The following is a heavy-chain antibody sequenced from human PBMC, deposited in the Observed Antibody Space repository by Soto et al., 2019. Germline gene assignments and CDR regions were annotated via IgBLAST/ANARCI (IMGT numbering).Heavy chain of an antibody. V-gene: IGHV1-69*02. Sequence: QVQLVQSGAEVKKPGSSVKVSCKASGGTFSSYTISWVRQAPGQGLEWMGRIIPILGIANYAQKFQGRVTITADKYTSTAYMELSSLRSEDTAVYYCAREYGGNSEYFQHWGQGTLVTVSS. CDR1: GGTFSSYT. D-gene: IGHD2-21*02. CDR3: AREYGGNSEYFQH. J-gene: IGHJ1*01. CDR2: IIPILGIA.